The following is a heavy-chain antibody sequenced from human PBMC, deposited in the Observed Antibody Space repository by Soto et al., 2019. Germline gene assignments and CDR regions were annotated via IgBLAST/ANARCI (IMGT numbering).Heavy chain of an antibody. CDR1: GGSISSNY. V-gene: IGHV4-59*01. Sequence: SETLSLTCTVSGGSISSNYWTWIRQPPGKGLEWIGYVYNSGSTNYNPSLKSRVTISEDTSKSQFSLKVNSMTAADTAAYYCARYRREAVAGYTLDNWGQGILVTVSS. D-gene: IGHD6-13*01. J-gene: IGHJ4*02. CDR2: VYNSGST. CDR3: ARYRREAVAGYTLDN.